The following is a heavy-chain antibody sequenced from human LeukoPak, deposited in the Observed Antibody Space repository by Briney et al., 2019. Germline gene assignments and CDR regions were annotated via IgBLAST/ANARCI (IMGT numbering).Heavy chain of an antibody. J-gene: IGHJ4*02. Sequence: GGSLRLSCAASGFTFNSYSMNWVRQAPGKGLEWVSYISSSGNTIDYADSVKGRFTISRDNAKNSLYLQMNSLRAEDTAVYYCARNIRYCSGGSCSFFDYWGQGTLVTVSS. CDR2: ISSSGNTI. V-gene: IGHV3-48*04. CDR1: GFTFNSYS. CDR3: ARNIRYCSGGSCSFFDY. D-gene: IGHD2-15*01.